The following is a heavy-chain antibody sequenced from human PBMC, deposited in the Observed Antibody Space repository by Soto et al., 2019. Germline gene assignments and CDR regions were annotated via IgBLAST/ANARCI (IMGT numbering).Heavy chain of an antibody. J-gene: IGHJ4*01. Sequence: PSETLSLTCSVSGYSLSTGSSWGWIRQPPGKGPEWIASIYHGGTTVYNPSLKSRITISVDTSKNYFSLKLRSVTAADTAVCYCARAHVIVVAGSTFGYWGHGTLVTVSS. CDR1: GYSLSTGSS. D-gene: IGHD6-19*01. CDR2: IYHGGTT. V-gene: IGHV4-38-2*02. CDR3: ARAHVIVVAGSTFGY.